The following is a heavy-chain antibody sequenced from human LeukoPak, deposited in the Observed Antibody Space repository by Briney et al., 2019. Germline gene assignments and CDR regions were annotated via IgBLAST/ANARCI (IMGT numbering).Heavy chain of an antibody. D-gene: IGHD3-10*01. CDR2: INPSGGST. Sequence: ASVKVSCKASGYTFTSYYMHWVRQAPGQGLEWMGIINPSGGSTSYAQKFQGRATMTRDTSTSTVYMELSSLRSEDTAVYYCARSGESPVFAFDIWGQGTMVTVSS. CDR3: ARSGESPVFAFDI. V-gene: IGHV1-46*01. J-gene: IGHJ3*02. CDR1: GYTFTSYY.